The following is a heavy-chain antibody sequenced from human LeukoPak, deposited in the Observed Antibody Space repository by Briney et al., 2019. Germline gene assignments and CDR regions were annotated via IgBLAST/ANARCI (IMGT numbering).Heavy chain of an antibody. V-gene: IGHV4-39*07. J-gene: IGHJ4*02. CDR1: GGSISSSSYY. D-gene: IGHD2-15*01. Sequence: NPSETLSLTCTVSGGSISSSSYYWGWIRQPPGKGLEWIGSIYYSGSTYYNPSLKSRVTISVDTSKNQFSLKLSSVTAADTAVYYCARRLLRRGKGVDYWGQGTLVTVSS. CDR3: ARRLLRRGKGVDY. CDR2: IYYSGST.